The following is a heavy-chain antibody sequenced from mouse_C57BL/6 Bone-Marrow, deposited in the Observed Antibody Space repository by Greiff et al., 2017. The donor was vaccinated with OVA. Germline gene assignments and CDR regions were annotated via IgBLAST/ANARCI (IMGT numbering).Heavy chain of an antibody. CDR3: AREGYGSSYGYAMDY. Sequence: EVMLVESGPSLVRPSQTLSLTCTVTGFSINSDCYWIWIRQFPGNKLEYIGYTFYSGISYYNPSLESRTYITRDTSKNQFSLKLSSVTTEDTATYYCAREGYGSSYGYAMDYWGQGTSVTVSS. CDR1: GFSINSDCY. CDR2: TFYSGIS. D-gene: IGHD1-1*01. J-gene: IGHJ4*01. V-gene: IGHV3-3*01.